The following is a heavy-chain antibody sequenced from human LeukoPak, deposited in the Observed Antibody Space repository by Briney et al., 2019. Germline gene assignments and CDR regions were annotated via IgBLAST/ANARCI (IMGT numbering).Heavy chain of an antibody. CDR3: VRDNSRGQSLGVIY. D-gene: IGHD3-22*01. Sequence: GGSLRLSCAASGFTFSTYNMNWIRQAPGKGLEWISYINADSSTIQYADSVRGRFTTSRDNAKNSLYLQMNSLRAEDTAVYYCVRDNSRGQSLGVIYWGQGSLVTVSS. CDR1: GFTFSTYN. V-gene: IGHV3-48*01. CDR2: INADSSTI. J-gene: IGHJ4*02.